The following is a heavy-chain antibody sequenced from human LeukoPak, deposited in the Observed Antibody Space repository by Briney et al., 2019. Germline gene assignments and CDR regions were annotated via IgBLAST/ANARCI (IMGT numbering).Heavy chain of an antibody. V-gene: IGHV3-21*01. Sequence: PGGSLRLSCAASGFTFSSYCMNWVRQAPGKGLEWVSSISSSSSYIYYADSVKGRFTISRDNAKNSLYLQMNSLRAEDTAVYYCASLPITMVRDNWFDPWGQGTLVTVSS. CDR3: ASLPITMVRDNWFDP. CDR1: GFTFSSYC. CDR2: ISSSSSYI. D-gene: IGHD3-10*01. J-gene: IGHJ5*02.